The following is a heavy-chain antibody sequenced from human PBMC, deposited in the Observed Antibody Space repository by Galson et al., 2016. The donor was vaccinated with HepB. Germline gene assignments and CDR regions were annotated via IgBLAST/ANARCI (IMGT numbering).Heavy chain of an antibody. CDR1: GFGFSTYG. J-gene: IGHJ2*01. CDR3: TSIVYNFNWYFDL. D-gene: IGHD3-3*01. CDR2: ISYDGSNK. Sequence: SLRLSCAASGFGFSTYGMHWVRQAPGKGLEWVAVISYDGSNKYYADSVKGRFTISRDNSKNTLYLQMNSLRAEDTAVYYCTSIVYNFNWYFDLWGRGTLVTVSS. V-gene: IGHV3-30*03.